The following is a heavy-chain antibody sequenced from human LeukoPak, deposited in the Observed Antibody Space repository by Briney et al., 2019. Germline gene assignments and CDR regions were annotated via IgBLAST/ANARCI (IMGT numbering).Heavy chain of an antibody. CDR3: ARTDSSGYPLFDY. CDR2: IYSSGST. CDR1: GASINSGTYY. V-gene: IGHV4-61*02. Sequence: SETLSLTCTVSGASINSGTYYWTWIRQPAGKGLEWIGRIYSSGSTDYNPSLKSRVTISVDTSKNQFSLKLSSVTAADTAVYYCARTDSSGYPLFDYWGQGTLVTVSS. J-gene: IGHJ4*02. D-gene: IGHD3-22*01.